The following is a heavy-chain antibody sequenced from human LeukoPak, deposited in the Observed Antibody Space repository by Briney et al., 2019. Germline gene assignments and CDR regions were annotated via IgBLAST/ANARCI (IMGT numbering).Heavy chain of an antibody. D-gene: IGHD6-6*01. V-gene: IGHV4-59*01. CDR1: GDSLSSYS. J-gene: IGHJ6*02. CDR2: IYYSGST. CDR3: AKDSSSSNSYYGMDV. Sequence: SETLSLTCTVSGDSLSSYSWSWIRQPPGKGLEWIGYIYYSGSTNYNPSLKSRVTMSVDTSKNQFSLRLSSVTAADTAFYYCAKDSSSSNSYYGMDVWGQGTTVTVSS.